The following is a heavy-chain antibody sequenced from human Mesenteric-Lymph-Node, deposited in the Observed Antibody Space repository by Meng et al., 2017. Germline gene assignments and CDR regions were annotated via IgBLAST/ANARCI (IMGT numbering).Heavy chain of an antibody. D-gene: IGHD3-10*01. CDR2: IYQSGTT. CDR1: GDSICSTYW. Sequence: QVQVQEAGTGQVKASGTWSSTCVASGDSICSTYWWTWVGQPPGKGLEWIGEIYQSGTTHYDPSHKSRFTITVDKSKNQFSLELSSVTAADTAVYYCAGASFLGSGSYYNIDYWGQGTLVTVSS. J-gene: IGHJ4*02. V-gene: IGHV4-4*02. CDR3: AGASFLGSGSYYNIDY.